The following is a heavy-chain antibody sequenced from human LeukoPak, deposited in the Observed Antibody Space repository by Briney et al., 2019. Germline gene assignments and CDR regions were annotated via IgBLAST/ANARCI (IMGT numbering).Heavy chain of an antibody. CDR2: IWYDGSNK. J-gene: IGHJ3*02. Sequence: GGSLRLSCAASGFTFSSNGMHWVRQAPGKGLEWVAVIWYDGSNKYYEDSVKGRFTISRDNSKNTLYLQMNSLRAEDTAVYYCAKDYYDSSGNDAFDIWGQGTMVTVSS. D-gene: IGHD3-22*01. V-gene: IGHV3-33*06. CDR1: GFTFSSNG. CDR3: AKDYYDSSGNDAFDI.